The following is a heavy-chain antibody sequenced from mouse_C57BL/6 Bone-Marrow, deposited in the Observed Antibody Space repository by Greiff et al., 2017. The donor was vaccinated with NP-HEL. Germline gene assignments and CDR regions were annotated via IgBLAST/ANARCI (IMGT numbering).Heavy chain of an antibody. V-gene: IGHV14-4*01. CDR2: IDPENGDT. CDR3: TNCYFDY. Sequence: EVQLVESGAELVRPGASVKLSCTASGFNIKDDYMHWVKQRPEQGLEWIGWIDPENGDTEYASKFQGKATITADTSSNTAYPQLSSLTSEDTAVYYCTNCYFDYWGQGTTLTVSS. J-gene: IGHJ2*01. CDR1: GFNIKDDY.